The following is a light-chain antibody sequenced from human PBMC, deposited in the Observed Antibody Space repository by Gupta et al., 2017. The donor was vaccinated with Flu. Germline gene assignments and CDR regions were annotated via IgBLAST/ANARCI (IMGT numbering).Light chain of an antibody. J-gene: IGKJ1*01. Sequence: DIQMTQSPSSLSAFVGDRVIITCRASQSIGTYLHWYQQKPGKAPELLIFAATNLKTGVPSRFSGSGSGTDFTLTISSLQPEDFATYYCQQSYRAFGQGTKVEIK. CDR3: QQSYRA. CDR2: AAT. CDR1: QSIGTY. V-gene: IGKV1-39*01.